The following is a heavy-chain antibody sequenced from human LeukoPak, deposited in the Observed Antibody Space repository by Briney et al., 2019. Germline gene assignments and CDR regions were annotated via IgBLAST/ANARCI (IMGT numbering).Heavy chain of an antibody. Sequence: GGSLRLSCAASGFTFSSYSMNWVRQAPGKGLEWVSSISSSSSYIYYADSVKGRFTISRDNAKNTLYLQMNSLRAEDTAVYYCAKPSLYYYDTSGYYRYWYFDLWGRGTLVTVSS. J-gene: IGHJ2*01. V-gene: IGHV3-21*01. D-gene: IGHD3-22*01. CDR3: AKPSLYYYDTSGYYRYWYFDL. CDR1: GFTFSSYS. CDR2: ISSSSSYI.